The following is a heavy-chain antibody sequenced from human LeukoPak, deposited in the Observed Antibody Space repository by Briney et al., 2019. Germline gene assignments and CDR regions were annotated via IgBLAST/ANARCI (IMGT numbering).Heavy chain of an antibody. Sequence: AASVNVSCKASGGTFSSYAISWVRQAPGQGLEWMGGIIPIFGTANYAQKFQGRVTITADESTSAAYMELSSLRSEDTAVYYCAREEEIPASFDPWGQGTLVTVSS. CDR2: IIPIFGTA. D-gene: IGHD2-2*01. V-gene: IGHV1-69*13. CDR3: AREEEIPASFDP. CDR1: GGTFSSYA. J-gene: IGHJ5*02.